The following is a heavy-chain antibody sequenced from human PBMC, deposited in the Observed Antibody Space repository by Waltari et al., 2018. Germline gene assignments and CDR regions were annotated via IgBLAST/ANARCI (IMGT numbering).Heavy chain of an antibody. CDR2: ISPSSNTI. V-gene: IGHV3-48*03. D-gene: IGHD1-26*01. CDR1: GFSFSNYE. Sequence: VQLVESGGGLVLPGGSLRLSCAASGFSFSNYEMTWVRQAPGKGLEWLSYISPSSNTINYADSVKGRFSSSRDNAKNSLFLQMNGLRAEDTAVYYCARWVLPIDYWGLGTLVTVSS. J-gene: IGHJ4*02. CDR3: ARWVLPIDY.